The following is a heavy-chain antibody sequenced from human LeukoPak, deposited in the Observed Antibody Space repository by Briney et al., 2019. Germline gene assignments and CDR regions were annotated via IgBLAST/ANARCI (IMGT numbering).Heavy chain of an antibody. CDR3: ARGYCSGGSCYSVENWFDP. J-gene: IGHJ5*02. CDR1: GYTFTGYY. Sequence: GASVKVSCKAAGYTFTGYYMFWVRQAPGQGVEWMGRINPNSGGTNYSQKFQGRVTMTRATSISTAYMELSRLRSDDTAVYYCARGYCSGGSCYSVENWFDPWGQGTLVTVSS. V-gene: IGHV1-2*06. CDR2: INPNSGGT. D-gene: IGHD2-15*01.